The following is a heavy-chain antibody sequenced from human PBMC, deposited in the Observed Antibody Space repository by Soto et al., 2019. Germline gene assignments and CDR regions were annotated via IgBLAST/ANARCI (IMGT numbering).Heavy chain of an antibody. CDR3: TRDASRDSSARGWFDP. V-gene: IGHV3-21*01. J-gene: IGHJ5*02. CDR1: GFTFRSFT. CDR2: ISSNSAYI. Sequence: GALRLSCAASGFTFRSFTMNWVRQAPGKGLEWVSTISSNSAYIYYTDALRGRFTISRDNAKNSLHLQMNSLRAEDTAVYYCTRDASRDSSARGWFDPWGPGTLVTVSS. D-gene: IGHD6-13*01.